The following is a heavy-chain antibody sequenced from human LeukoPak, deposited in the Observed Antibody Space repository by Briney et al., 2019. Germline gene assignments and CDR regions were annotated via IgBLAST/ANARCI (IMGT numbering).Heavy chain of an antibody. V-gene: IGHV4-4*02. D-gene: IGHD3-22*01. Sequence: PSETLSLTCAGSGGSISSSNWWSWVRQPPGKGLEWIGEIYHSGSTNYNPSLKSRVTISVDKSKNQFSLKLSSVTAADTAVYYCARVGVGDYYDSSGYYYFDYWGQGTLVTVSS. J-gene: IGHJ4*02. CDR3: ARVGVGDYYDSSGYYYFDY. CDR2: IYHSGST. CDR1: GGSISSSNW.